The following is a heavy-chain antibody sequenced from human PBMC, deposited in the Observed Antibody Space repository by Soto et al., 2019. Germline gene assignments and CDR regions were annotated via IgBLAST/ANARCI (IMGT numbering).Heavy chain of an antibody. CDR1: GGTFSSYA. D-gene: IGHD3-3*01. J-gene: IGHJ4*02. Sequence: SVKVSCKASGGTFSSYAISWVRQAPGQGLEWMGGIIPIFGTANYAQKFQGRVTITADESTSTAYMELSSLRSEDTAVYYCAGCSYDFWSGYDPTTYYFDYWGQGTLVTVSS. CDR2: IIPIFGTA. V-gene: IGHV1-69*13. CDR3: AGCSYDFWSGYDPTTYYFDY.